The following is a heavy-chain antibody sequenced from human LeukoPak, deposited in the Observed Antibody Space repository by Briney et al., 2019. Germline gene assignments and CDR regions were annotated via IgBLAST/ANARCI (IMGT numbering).Heavy chain of an antibody. J-gene: IGHJ4*02. CDR3: VRGVADSYGQFDN. CDR1: GFTFSSYW. Sequence: GGSLRLSCAASGFTFSSYWMHWVRQAPGKGLVWVSRINSDGSSTSYADSVKGRFTTSRDNAKNTLYLQMNSLRAEDTAVYYCVRGVADSYGQFDNWGQGTLVTVSS. CDR2: INSDGSST. V-gene: IGHV3-74*01. D-gene: IGHD3-10*01.